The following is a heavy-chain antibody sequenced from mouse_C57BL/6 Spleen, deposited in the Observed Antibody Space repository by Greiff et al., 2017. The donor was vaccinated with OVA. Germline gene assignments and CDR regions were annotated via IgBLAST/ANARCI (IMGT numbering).Heavy chain of an antibody. CDR2: IYPGDGDT. CDR1: GYAFSSSW. Sequence: VQLQESGPELVKPGASVKISCKASGYAFSSSWMNWVKQRPGKGLEWIGRIYPGDGDTNYNGKFKGKATLTADKSSSTAYLQLSSLTSEDTAVYLCARGSYFDYRGPGTTLTVSS. V-gene: IGHV1-82*01. J-gene: IGHJ2*01. CDR3: ARGSYFDY.